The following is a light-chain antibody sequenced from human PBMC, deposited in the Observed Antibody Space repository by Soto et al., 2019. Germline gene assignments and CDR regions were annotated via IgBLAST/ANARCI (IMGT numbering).Light chain of an antibody. CDR3: QQYSTTPWT. CDR2: WAS. CDR1: QSVLSTSNNKNY. V-gene: IGKV4-1*01. Sequence: DIVMTQSPDSLAVSLGERATINCKSSQSVLSTSNNKNYLAWYQQKPGQPPKLIAYWASTREFGVPDRFSGSGSGTDFHLTISSLQVDDVAVYYCQQYSTTPWTFGQGTKLEIK. J-gene: IGKJ1*01.